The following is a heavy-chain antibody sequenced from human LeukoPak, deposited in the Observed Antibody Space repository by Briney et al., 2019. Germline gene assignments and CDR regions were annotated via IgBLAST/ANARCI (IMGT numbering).Heavy chain of an antibody. J-gene: IGHJ3*02. V-gene: IGHV3-23*01. CDR2: ISGSGGST. CDR1: GFTFSSYS. CDR3: AKFGGSFIAPFDI. Sequence: PPGGSLRLSCAASGFTFSSYSMNWVRQAPGKGLEWVSAISGSGGSTYYADSVKGRFTISRDNSKNTLYLQMNSLRAEDTAVFYCAKFGGSFIAPFDIWGQGTMVTVSS. D-gene: IGHD1-26*01.